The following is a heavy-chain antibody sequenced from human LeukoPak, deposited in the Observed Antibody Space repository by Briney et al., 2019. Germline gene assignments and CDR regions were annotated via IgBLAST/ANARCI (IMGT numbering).Heavy chain of an antibody. J-gene: IGHJ6*02. Sequence: PSETLSLTCAVYGGSFSGYYWSWIRQPPGKGLEWIGEINHSGSTNYNPSLKSRVTISVDTSKNQFSLKLSSVTAADTAVYYCARLPGYSSSYYYYGMDVWGQGTTVTVSS. CDR2: INHSGST. CDR1: GGSFSGYY. V-gene: IGHV4-34*01. CDR3: ARLPGYSSSYYYYGMDV. D-gene: IGHD6-13*01.